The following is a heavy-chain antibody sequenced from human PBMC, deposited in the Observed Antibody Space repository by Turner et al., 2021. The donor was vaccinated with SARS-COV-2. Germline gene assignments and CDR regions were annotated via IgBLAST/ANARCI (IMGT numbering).Heavy chain of an antibody. J-gene: IGHJ4*02. Sequence: QVQLVQSGDEVKKPGASVKVSCKASGYTFTDYYMHWVRPAPGQGREGMGWINPNSGGTNCAQKFQGRVTMTRDTSISTANMELSRLTSDDTAVYYCATDSDGTLWGQGTLVTVSS. CDR1: GYTFTDYY. D-gene: IGHD1-26*01. V-gene: IGHV1-2*02. CDR3: ATDSDGTL. CDR2: INPNSGGT.